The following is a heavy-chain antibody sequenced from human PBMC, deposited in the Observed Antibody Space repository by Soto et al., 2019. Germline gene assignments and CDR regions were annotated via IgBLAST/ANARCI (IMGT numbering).Heavy chain of an antibody. CDR2: FDPEDGET. CDR1: GYTLTELS. D-gene: IGHD3-10*01. Sequence: EEEQPRASVKVSCKVSGYTLTELSMHWVRQAPGKGLEWMGGFDPEDGETIYAQKFQGRVTMTEDTSTDTAYMELSSLRSEDTAVYYCATGARITMVRGVIAFDYWGQGTLVTVSS. CDR3: ATGARITMVRGVIAFDY. J-gene: IGHJ4*02. V-gene: IGHV1-24*01.